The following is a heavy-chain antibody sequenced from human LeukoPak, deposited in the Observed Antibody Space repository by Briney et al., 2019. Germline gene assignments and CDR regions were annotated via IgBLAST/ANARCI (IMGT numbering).Heavy chain of an antibody. CDR2: INHSGST. V-gene: IGHV4-34*01. J-gene: IGHJ3*02. Sequence: PSETLSLTCAVYGGSFSGYYWSWIRQPPGKGLEWIGEINHSGSTNYNPSLKSRVTISVDTSKNQFSLKLSSVTAADTAVYYCARDKDYGDIWGQGTMVTVSS. CDR1: GGSFSGYY. D-gene: IGHD4-17*01. CDR3: ARDKDYGDI.